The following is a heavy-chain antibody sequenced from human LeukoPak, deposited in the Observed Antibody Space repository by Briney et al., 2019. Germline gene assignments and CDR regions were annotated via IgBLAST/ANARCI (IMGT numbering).Heavy chain of an antibody. CDR2: ISSNGGST. D-gene: IGHD6-19*01. J-gene: IGHJ4*02. CDR1: GFTFSNYA. Sequence: GGSLRLSCSASGFTFSNYALHWVRQAPGKGLEYVSAISSNGGSTYYADSVKGRFSISRDNSKNTLYLQMSSLRPEDTAVYYCVKVAVAVAGMYFDYWSQGTLVTVSS. CDR3: VKVAVAVAGMYFDY. V-gene: IGHV3-64D*09.